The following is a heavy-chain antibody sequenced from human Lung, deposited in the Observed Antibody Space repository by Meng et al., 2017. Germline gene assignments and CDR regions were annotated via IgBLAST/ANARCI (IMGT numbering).Heavy chain of an antibody. V-gene: IGHV1-2*06. D-gene: IGHD6-13*01. J-gene: IGHJ4*02. CDR3: ARDENISAAGKLFGDY. Sequence: QGLWCQSGAKGKKPGASVKVSCKPSGYSFTAYYIHWVRQAPGQGLEWMGRIDPNSGVTEYAHKFHGRVTMTGDTSISTAYMELRRLTSDDTAVYYCARDENISAAGKLFGDYWGQGTLVTVSS. CDR1: GYSFTAYY. CDR2: IDPNSGVT.